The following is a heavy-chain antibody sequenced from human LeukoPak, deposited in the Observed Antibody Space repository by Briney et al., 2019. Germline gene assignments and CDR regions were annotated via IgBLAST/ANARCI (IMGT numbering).Heavy chain of an antibody. Sequence: MPSETLSLTCTVFGDSVSSPSHHWAWIRQPPGKGLEWIASIYYTGNTYYNPSLKSRLSISIDASKNYFSLKLSSVTAADTAVYFCTREFTSTSGDWGQGTLVTVSS. D-gene: IGHD1-1*01. CDR2: IYYTGNT. J-gene: IGHJ4*02. CDR3: TREFTSTSGD. V-gene: IGHV4-39*02. CDR1: GDSVSSPSHH.